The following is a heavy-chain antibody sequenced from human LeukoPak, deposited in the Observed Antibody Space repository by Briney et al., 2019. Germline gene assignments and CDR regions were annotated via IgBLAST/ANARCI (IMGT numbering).Heavy chain of an antibody. V-gene: IGHV1-3*01. CDR1: GYTFTSYA. D-gene: IGHD3-3*01. Sequence: ASVKVSCKASGYTFTSYAMHWVRQAPGQRLEWMGWINAGNGNTKYSQKFQGRVTITRDTSASTAYMELSSLRSEDTAVYYCARDSALYYDFWSGYYPLDYWGQGTLDTVSS. J-gene: IGHJ4*02. CDR2: INAGNGNT. CDR3: ARDSALYYDFWSGYYPLDY.